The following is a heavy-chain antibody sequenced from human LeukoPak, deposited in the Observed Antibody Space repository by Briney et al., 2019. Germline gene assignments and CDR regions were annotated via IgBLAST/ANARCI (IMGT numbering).Heavy chain of an antibody. V-gene: IGHV4-34*01. CDR3: ARRVRIYYDSSGYYDY. J-gene: IGHJ4*02. CDR2: INHSGST. CDR1: GGSFSGYY. Sequence: PSETLSLTCAVYGGSFSGYYWSWIRQPPGKGLEWIGEINHSGSTNYNPSLKSRVTISVDTSKNQFSLKLGSVTAADTAVYYCARRVRIYYDSSGYYDYWGQGTLVTVSA. D-gene: IGHD3-22*01.